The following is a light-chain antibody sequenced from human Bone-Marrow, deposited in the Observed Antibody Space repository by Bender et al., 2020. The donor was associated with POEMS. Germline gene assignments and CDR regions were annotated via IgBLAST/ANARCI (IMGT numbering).Light chain of an antibody. CDR3: SSFTDTNTLVV. Sequence: QSALTQPRSVSGSPGQSVTIPCTGSSSDVGVYNYVSWYQQHPGKAPKLMIFDVSNRPSGVSNRISGSKSGNTASLTISALQAEDEADYYCSSFTDTNTLVVFGGGTKLTVL. CDR2: DVS. CDR1: SSDVGVYNY. V-gene: IGLV2-14*03. J-gene: IGLJ2*01.